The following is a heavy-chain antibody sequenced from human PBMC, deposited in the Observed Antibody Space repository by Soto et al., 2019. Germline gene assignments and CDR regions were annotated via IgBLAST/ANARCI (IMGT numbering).Heavy chain of an antibody. Sequence: VQLVESGGGVAQPGESLRLSCVASGFTFSSYVIHWVRQAPGKGLEWVALISTDGTEKHYPGSVRGRFTISRDNSKNTFYLEMNRLRTEDTPVYYCVKDVCTLPNVINYPFDIWCQGTKVTVSS. CDR3: VKDVCTLPNVINYPFDI. CDR1: GFTFSSYV. CDR2: ISTDGTEK. J-gene: IGHJ3*02. D-gene: IGHD2-8*01. V-gene: IGHV3-30*14.